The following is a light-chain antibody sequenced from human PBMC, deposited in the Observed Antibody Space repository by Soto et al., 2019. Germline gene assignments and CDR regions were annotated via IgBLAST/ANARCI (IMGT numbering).Light chain of an antibody. V-gene: IGKV1-27*01. Sequence: DIQMTQSPSSLSASVGDRVTITCRASQGIINYLAWYQQKPGKVPKLLIYAASALQSGVPSRFSGSGSGTDFTLTISSLQPEDVATYYCQKYDIAPLTFGGGTKVEIK. CDR1: QGIINY. CDR3: QKYDIAPLT. CDR2: AAS. J-gene: IGKJ4*01.